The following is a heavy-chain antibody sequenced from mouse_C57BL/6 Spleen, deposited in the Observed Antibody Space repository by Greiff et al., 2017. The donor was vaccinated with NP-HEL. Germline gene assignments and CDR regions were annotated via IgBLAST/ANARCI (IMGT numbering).Heavy chain of an antibody. J-gene: IGHJ2*01. CDR2: INPSNGGT. Sequence: QVQLQQPGTELVKPGASVKLSCKASGYTFTSYWMHWVKQRPGQGLEWIGNINPSNGGTNYNEKFKSKATLTVDKSSSTAYMQLSSLTSEDSAVYYWAREGGYYYGSSYERDYWGQGTTLTVSS. CDR3: AREGGYYYGSSYERDY. CDR1: GYTFTSYW. D-gene: IGHD1-1*01. V-gene: IGHV1-53*01.